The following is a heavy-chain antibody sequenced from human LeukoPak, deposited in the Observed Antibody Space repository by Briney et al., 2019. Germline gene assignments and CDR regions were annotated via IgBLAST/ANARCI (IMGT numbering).Heavy chain of an antibody. D-gene: IGHD2-2*01. J-gene: IGHJ6*03. CDR3: ASVNRYCSSTSCLYRGKYYYYYMDV. CDR2: INHSGST. CDR1: GGSFSGYY. V-gene: IGHV4-34*01. Sequence: SETLSLXCAVYGGSFSGYYWSWIRQPPGKGLEWIGEINHSGSTNYNPSLKSRVTILVDTSKDQFSLKLSSVTAADTAVYYCASVNRYCSSTSCLYRGKYYYYYMDVWGKGTTVTVSS.